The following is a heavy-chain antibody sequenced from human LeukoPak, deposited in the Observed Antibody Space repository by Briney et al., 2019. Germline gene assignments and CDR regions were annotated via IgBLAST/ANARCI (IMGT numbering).Heavy chain of an antibody. CDR2: ISGSGGST. D-gene: IGHD3-22*01. CDR3: AKDRYYDSSGYYDGTDY. Sequence: GGSLRLSCAASGFTFSSYAMSWVRQAPGKGLEWVSAISGSGGSTYYADSVKGRFTISRDNSKNTLYLQMNSLRAEDTAVYYCAKDRYYDSSGYYDGTDYWGQGTLVTVSS. CDR1: GFTFSSYA. V-gene: IGHV3-23*01. J-gene: IGHJ4*02.